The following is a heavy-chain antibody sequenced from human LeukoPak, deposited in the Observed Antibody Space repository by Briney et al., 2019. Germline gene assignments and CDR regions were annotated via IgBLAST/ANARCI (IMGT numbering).Heavy chain of an antibody. V-gene: IGHV4-39*01. Sequence: SSETLSLTCTVSGGSISSSSYYWGWIRQPPGKGLEWIGSIYYSGSTYYNPSLKSRVTISVDTSKNQFSLKLSSVTAADTAVYYCARQKASSWYFIYYYYYYMDVWGKGTTVTVSS. CDR1: GGSISSSSYY. D-gene: IGHD6-13*01. CDR3: ARQKASSWYFIYYYYYYMDV. J-gene: IGHJ6*03. CDR2: IYYSGST.